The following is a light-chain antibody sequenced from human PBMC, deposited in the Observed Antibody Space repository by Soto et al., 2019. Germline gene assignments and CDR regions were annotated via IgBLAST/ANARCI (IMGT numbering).Light chain of an antibody. CDR1: QSVTSSY. CDR3: QQYGSSPPT. Sequence: EIVLTQSPGTLSLSPGERATLSCRASQSVTSSYLAWWQQKPGQAPRLLIYGASSRATGIPDRFSGSGSGTHFTLTISRLEPEDFAVYFCQQYGSSPPTFGQGTKVEIK. J-gene: IGKJ1*01. CDR2: GAS. V-gene: IGKV3-20*01.